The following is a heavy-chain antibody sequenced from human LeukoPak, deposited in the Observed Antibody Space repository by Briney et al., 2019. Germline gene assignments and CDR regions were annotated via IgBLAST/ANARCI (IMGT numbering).Heavy chain of an antibody. D-gene: IGHD5-24*01. Sequence: KPSETLSLTCTVSGGSISNYYWSWIRQPPGKGLEWIGYIYYSGSTNYNPSLKSRVTISVDTSKNQFSLKLSSVTAADTAVYYCARGGKEMATITTFDYWGQGTLVTVSS. CDR1: GGSISNYY. CDR3: ARGGKEMATITTFDY. V-gene: IGHV4-59*01. J-gene: IGHJ4*02. CDR2: IYYSGST.